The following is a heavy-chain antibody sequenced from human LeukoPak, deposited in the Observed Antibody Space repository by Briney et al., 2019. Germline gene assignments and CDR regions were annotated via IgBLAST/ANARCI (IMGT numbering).Heavy chain of an antibody. CDR2: ISGSGGST. Sequence: PGGSLRLSCAASGFTVSSNYMSWVRQAPGKGLEWVSAISGSGGSTYYADSVKGRFTISRDNSKNTLYLQMNSLRAEDTAVYYCAKDPTPATVAELFDYWGQGTLVTVSS. V-gene: IGHV3-23*01. CDR3: AKDPTPATVAELFDY. CDR1: GFTVSSNY. J-gene: IGHJ4*02. D-gene: IGHD6-19*01.